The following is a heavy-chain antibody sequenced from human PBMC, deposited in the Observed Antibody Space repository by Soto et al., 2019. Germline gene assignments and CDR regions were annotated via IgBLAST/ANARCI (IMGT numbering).Heavy chain of an antibody. CDR1: GGSFSGYY. V-gene: IGHV4-34*01. CDR3: AGSTYGDSRAFDT. D-gene: IGHD4-17*01. Sequence: PSETLSLTCAVYGGSFSGYYWSWIRQPPGKGLEWIGEINHSGSTNYNPSLKSRVTISVDTSKNQFSLKLSSVTAADTAVYYCAGSTYGDSRAFDTWGQGTMVTVSS. J-gene: IGHJ3*02. CDR2: INHSGST.